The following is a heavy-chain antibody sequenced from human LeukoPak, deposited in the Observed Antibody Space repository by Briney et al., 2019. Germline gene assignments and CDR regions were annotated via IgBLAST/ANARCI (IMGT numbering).Heavy chain of an antibody. Sequence: SETLSLTCTVSGGSISNYYWSWIRQPPGKGLEWIGYIYYSGSTNYNPSLKSRVTISVDTSKNQFSLKLSSVTAADTAVYYCARDRELSSSYYYAMDVWGQGTTVTVSS. CDR1: GGSISNYY. V-gene: IGHV4-59*01. D-gene: IGHD6-13*01. CDR2: IYYSGST. J-gene: IGHJ6*02. CDR3: ARDRELSSSYYYAMDV.